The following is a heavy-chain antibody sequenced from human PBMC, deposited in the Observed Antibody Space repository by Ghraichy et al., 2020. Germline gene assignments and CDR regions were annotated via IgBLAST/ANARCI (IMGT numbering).Heavy chain of an antibody. CDR3: AGDGASWTTEYFDS. Sequence: SQTLSLTCTVSGGSISSGGYFWTWIRQHPGKGLEWIGYIYSSGSTYYNPSHESRLTISLDTSKNQFSLRLSSVTAADTAVYSCAGDGASWTTEYFDSCGQGTLVTVSS. J-gene: IGHJ4*02. CDR1: GGSISSGGYF. CDR2: IYSSGST. D-gene: IGHD1-14*01. V-gene: IGHV4-31*03.